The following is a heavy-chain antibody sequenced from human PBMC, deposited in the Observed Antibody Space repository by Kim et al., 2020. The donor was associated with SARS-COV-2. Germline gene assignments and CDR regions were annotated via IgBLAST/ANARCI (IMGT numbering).Heavy chain of an antibody. Sequence: QKFQGRVTITADESTSTAYMELSSLRSEDTAVYYCGVGELLYDYYYGMDVWGQGTTVTVSS. D-gene: IGHD3-10*01. CDR3: GVGELLYDYYYGMDV. J-gene: IGHJ6*02. V-gene: IGHV1-69*01.